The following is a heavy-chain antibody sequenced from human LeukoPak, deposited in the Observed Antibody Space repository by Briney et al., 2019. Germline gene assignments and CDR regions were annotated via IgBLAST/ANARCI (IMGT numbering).Heavy chain of an antibody. D-gene: IGHD4-17*01. CDR2: ISWDGGST. CDR3: AKGNGEQGYYYYGMDV. CDR1: GFTFDDYT. Sequence: GGSLRLSCAAPGFTFDDYTMHWVRQAPGKGLEWVSLISWDGGSTYYADSVKGRFTISRDNSKNSLYLQMNSLRTEDTALYYCAKGNGEQGYYYYGMDVWGQGTTVTVSS. J-gene: IGHJ6*02. V-gene: IGHV3-43*01.